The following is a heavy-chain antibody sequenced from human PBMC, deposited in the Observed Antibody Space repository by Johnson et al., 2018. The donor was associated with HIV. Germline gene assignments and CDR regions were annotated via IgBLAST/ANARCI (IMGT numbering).Heavy chain of an antibody. Sequence: QVQLVESGGGVVQPGRSLRLSCAASGFTFSSYGMHWVRQAPGKGLEWVSLIYSGDNTKYADSVKGRFIISRDNSKNTLFLQMNSLRPKDTAVYYCAREWLYGFDIWGQGTMVTVSS. CDR1: GFTFSSYG. J-gene: IGHJ3*02. CDR2: IYSGDNT. D-gene: IGHD5-24*01. V-gene: IGHV3-NL1*01. CDR3: AREWLYGFDI.